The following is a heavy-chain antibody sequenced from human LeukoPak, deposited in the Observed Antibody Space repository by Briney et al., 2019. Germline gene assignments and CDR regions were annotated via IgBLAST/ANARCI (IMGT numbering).Heavy chain of an antibody. CDR2: IFDSGNT. D-gene: IGHD2-15*01. CDR1: GDSISSYY. V-gene: IGHV4-59*01. J-gene: IGHJ6*03. CDR3: ARASSGCSGGYCYLYYMDV. Sequence: PSETLSLTCTVSGDSISSYYWTWIRQPPGKGLEWIGYIFDSGNTNYNPSLKSRVTISEDTSKNQFSLKLSSVTAADTAVYYCARASSGCSGGYCYLYYMDVWGKGTTVTVSS.